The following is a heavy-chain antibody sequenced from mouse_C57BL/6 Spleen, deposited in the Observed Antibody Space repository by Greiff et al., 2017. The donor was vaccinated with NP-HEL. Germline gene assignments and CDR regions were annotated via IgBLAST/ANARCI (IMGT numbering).Heavy chain of an antibody. CDR1: GFSLSTFGMG. V-gene: IGHV8-8*01. CDR2: IWWDDDK. D-gene: IGHD1-1*01. J-gene: IGHJ1*03. Sequence: QVQLKQSGPGILQPSQTLSLTCSFSGFSLSTFGMGVGWIRQPSGKGLEWLAHIWWDDDKYYNPALKSRLTISKDTSKNQVFLKIANVDTADTATYYCARIPPYYYGSSYLYWYFDVWGTGTTVTVSS. CDR3: ARIPPYYYGSSYLYWYFDV.